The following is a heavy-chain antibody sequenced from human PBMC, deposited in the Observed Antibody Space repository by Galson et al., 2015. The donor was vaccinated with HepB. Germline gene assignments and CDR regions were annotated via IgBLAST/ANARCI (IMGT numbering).Heavy chain of an antibody. CDR2: IKEDGSEK. Sequence: SLRLSCAASGFTFNDHWMGWVRQAPGKGLEWVANIKEDGSEKYYVDSVKGRFSISRDNAKNSLYLQMNSLTAEDTAMYYCAGVRKQWMVLYYFDYWGQGTQVTLSS. V-gene: IGHV3-7*03. D-gene: IGHD6-19*01. CDR3: AGVRKQWMVLYYFDY. J-gene: IGHJ4*02. CDR1: GFTFNDHW.